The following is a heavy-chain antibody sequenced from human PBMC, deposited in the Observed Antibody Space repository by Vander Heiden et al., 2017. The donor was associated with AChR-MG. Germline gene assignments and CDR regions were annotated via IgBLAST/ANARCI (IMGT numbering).Heavy chain of an antibody. CDR1: GIPFRNHA. J-gene: IGHJ4*02. V-gene: IGHV3-23*01. D-gene: IGHD7-27*01. CDR2: ISSSGSST. CDR3: AKDGPGTWGALDY. Sequence: EVQLLESGGGLVQPGGPLRLSCAASGIPFRNHAMTWVRQAPGKGLEWVSTISSSGSSTYYPDSVRGRFTISRDNSKNTVFLQMNSLRAEDTALYFCAKDGPGTWGALDYWGLGTLVTVSS.